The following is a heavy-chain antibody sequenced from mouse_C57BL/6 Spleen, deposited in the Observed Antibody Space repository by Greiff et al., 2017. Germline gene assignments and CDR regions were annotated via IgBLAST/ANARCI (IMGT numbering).Heavy chain of an antibody. D-gene: IGHD1-1*01. CDR2: INPNNGGT. Sequence: EVQRVESGPELVKPGASVKIPCKASGYTFTDYNMDWVKQSHGKSLEWIGDINPNNGGTIYNQKFKGKATLTVDKSSSTAYMELRRLTSEDTAVYYCARYYYGSRGYAMDYWGQGTSVTVSS. J-gene: IGHJ4*01. V-gene: IGHV1-18*01. CDR3: ARYYYGSRGYAMDY. CDR1: GYTFTDYN.